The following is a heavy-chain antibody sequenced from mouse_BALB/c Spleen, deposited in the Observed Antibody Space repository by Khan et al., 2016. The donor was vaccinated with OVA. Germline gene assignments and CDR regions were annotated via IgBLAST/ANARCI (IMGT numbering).Heavy chain of an antibody. J-gene: IGHJ3*01. CDR1: GFSVTNYG. D-gene: IGHD1-1*01. CDR3: ARAFYYGAWFAY. Sequence: VQLQESGPGLVAPSQTLSITCTVSGFSVTNYGVHWVRQPPGKGLEWLGVIWAGGSTNRNSALMSSLSISKDDSKSQVFLTMNSLQTDDTAIYYCARAFYYGAWFAYWGQGTLVTVSA. CDR2: IWAGGST. V-gene: IGHV2-9*02.